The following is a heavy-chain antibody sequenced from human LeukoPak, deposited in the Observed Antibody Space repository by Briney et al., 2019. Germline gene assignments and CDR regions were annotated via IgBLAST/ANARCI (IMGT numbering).Heavy chain of an antibody. Sequence: PGGSLRLSCATSGFTFTTYWMSWVRQALGKGLEWVANIKEDGSEKYYVESVKGRFTISRDNAKKSLYLQMNSLGAEDTAVYYCARIRGVLVAMITWFDYWGQGTLVTVSS. CDR3: ARIRGVLVAMITWFDY. V-gene: IGHV3-7*01. CDR1: GFTFTTYW. J-gene: IGHJ4*02. CDR2: IKEDGSEK. D-gene: IGHD5-12*01.